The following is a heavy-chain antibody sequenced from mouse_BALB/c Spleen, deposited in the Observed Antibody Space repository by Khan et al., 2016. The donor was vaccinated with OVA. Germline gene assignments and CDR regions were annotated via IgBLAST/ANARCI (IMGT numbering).Heavy chain of an antibody. D-gene: IGHD2-4*01. V-gene: IGHV3-2*02. J-gene: IGHJ3*01. CDR3: ARKDYYDYDPFPY. Sequence: EVQLQESGPGLVKPSQSLSLTCTVTGYSITSEYAWNWIRQFPGNKLEWMGYITYSRNTRFNPSLKSRTSITRDTSKNQFFLQLNSVTTEDTTAYYCARKDYYDYDPFPYWGQGTLVTVSA. CDR2: ITYSRNT. CDR1: GYSITSEYA.